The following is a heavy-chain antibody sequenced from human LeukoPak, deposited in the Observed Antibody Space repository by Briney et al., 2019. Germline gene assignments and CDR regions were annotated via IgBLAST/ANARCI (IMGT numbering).Heavy chain of an antibody. D-gene: IGHD4-23*01. CDR1: GGSIRSYF. CDR3: ARHDYAGSSAWFDP. CDR2: IFYSGST. Sequence: SETLSLTCTVSGGSIRSYFWSWIRQPPGKGLEWIGYIFYSGSTYYNPSLMSRVTISVDTSKNQFSLKLTSVTAADTSVYYCARHDYAGSSAWFDPWCQGTLVSVSS. V-gene: IGHV4-59*01. J-gene: IGHJ5*02.